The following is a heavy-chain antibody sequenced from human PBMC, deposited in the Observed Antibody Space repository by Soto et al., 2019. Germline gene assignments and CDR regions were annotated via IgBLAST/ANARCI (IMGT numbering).Heavy chain of an antibody. CDR2: INPSGGST. Sequence: ASVKVSFKASGYTFTSYYMHWVRQAPGQGLEWMGIINPSGGSTSYAQKFQGRVTMTRDTSTSTVYMELSSLRSEDTAVYYCARDAGSPARGGXFDPWGQGTLVTVSS. V-gene: IGHV1-46*03. CDR1: GYTFTSYY. J-gene: IGHJ5*02. CDR3: ARDAGSPARGGXFDP. D-gene: IGHD3-10*01.